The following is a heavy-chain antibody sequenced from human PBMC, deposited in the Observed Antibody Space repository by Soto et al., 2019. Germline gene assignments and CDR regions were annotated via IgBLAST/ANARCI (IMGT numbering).Heavy chain of an antibody. Sequence: GGSLRLSCAASGFTFSSYGMHWVRQAPGKGLEWVAVIWYDGSNKYYADSVKGRFTISRDNSKNTLHLQMNSLRAEDTAVYYCARDARGYSYGIFDYWGQGTLVTVSS. CDR3: ARDARGYSYGIFDY. CDR2: IWYDGSNK. V-gene: IGHV3-33*01. D-gene: IGHD5-18*01. CDR1: GFTFSSYG. J-gene: IGHJ4*02.